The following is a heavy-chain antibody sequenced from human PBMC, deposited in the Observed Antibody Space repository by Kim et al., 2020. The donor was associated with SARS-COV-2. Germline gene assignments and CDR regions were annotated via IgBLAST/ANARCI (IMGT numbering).Heavy chain of an antibody. D-gene: IGHD4-17*01. CDR2: INTNTGNP. J-gene: IGHJ3*02. V-gene: IGHV7-4-1*02. CDR1: GYTFTSYA. CDR3: ARDVVYADYEDAFDI. Sequence: ASVKVSCKASGYTFTSYAMNWVRQAPGQGLEWMGWINTNTGNPTYAQGFTGRFVFSLDTSVSTAYLQISSLKAEDTAVYYCARDVVYADYEDAFDIWGQGTMDTVSS.